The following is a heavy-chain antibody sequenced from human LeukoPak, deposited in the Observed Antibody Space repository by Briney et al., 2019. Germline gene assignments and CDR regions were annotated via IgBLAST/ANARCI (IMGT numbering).Heavy chain of an antibody. V-gene: IGHV3-23*01. Sequence: GGSLRLSCAASGFTFSSYAMSWVRQAPGKGLEWVSAISGSGGSTYYADSVKGRFTISRDNSKNTLYLQMNSLRAEDTAVYYCAKDPEDYVWGSYRYTTIGDYWGQGTLVTVSS. CDR2: ISGSGGST. D-gene: IGHD3-16*02. CDR1: GFTFSSYA. CDR3: AKDPEDYVWGSYRYTTIGDY. J-gene: IGHJ4*02.